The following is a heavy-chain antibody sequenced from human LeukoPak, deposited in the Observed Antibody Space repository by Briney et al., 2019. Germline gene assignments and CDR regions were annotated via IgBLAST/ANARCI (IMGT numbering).Heavy chain of an antibody. J-gene: IGHJ4*02. CDR1: GFTFSNYA. CDR3: ARDLLPYDSSTFDY. Sequence: PGGSLRLSCAASGFTFSNYAMHWVRQAPGKGLEYVSAISSNGGGTYYANSVKGRFTISRDNSKNTLYLQMGSLRAEDMAVYYCARDLLPYDSSTFDYWGQGTLVTVS. D-gene: IGHD3-22*01. V-gene: IGHV3-64*01. CDR2: ISSNGGGT.